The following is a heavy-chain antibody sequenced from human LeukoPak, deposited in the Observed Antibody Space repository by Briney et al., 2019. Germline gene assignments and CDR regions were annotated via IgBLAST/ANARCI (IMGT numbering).Heavy chain of an antibody. CDR1: GFTFSNYG. CDR2: IRFDGSNK. V-gene: IGHV3-30*02. D-gene: IGHD2-15*01. Sequence: GGSLRLSCAASGFTFSNYGVHWVRQAPGKGLEWVSFIRFDGSNKYYADSVKGRFTISRDNSKNTLYLQMNSLRAEDTAVYYCAKEGCSGGSCYLAYDYWGQGTLVTVSS. CDR3: AKEGCSGGSCYLAYDY. J-gene: IGHJ4*02.